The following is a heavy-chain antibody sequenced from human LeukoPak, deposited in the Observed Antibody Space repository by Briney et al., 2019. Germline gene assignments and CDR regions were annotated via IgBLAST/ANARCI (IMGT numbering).Heavy chain of an antibody. D-gene: IGHD4-11*01. CDR1: GGSFSGYY. Sequence: PSETLSLTCAVYGGSFSGYYWSWIRQPPGKGLEWIGEINHSGSTNYNPSLKSRVTISVDTSKNQFSLKLSSVTAADTAVYYCASFSVTTLQNDYWGQGTLVTVSS. CDR2: INHSGST. V-gene: IGHV4-34*01. J-gene: IGHJ4*02. CDR3: ASFSVTTLQNDY.